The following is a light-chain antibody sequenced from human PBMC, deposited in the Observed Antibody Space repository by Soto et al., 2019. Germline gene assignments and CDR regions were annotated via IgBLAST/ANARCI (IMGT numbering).Light chain of an antibody. CDR2: GAS. CDR3: QQYNNWPFT. Sequence: EIVMTLSPATLSVSPGERATLSCRASQSVSSNLAWYLQKPGQAPRLLIYGASTRATGIPARFSGSASGTEFTLTISSLQSEDFAVYYCQQYNNWPFTFGPGTKVDIK. J-gene: IGKJ3*01. CDR1: QSVSSN. V-gene: IGKV3-15*01.